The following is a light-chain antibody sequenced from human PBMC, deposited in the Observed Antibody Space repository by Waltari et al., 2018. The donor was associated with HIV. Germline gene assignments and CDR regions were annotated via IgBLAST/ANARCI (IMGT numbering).Light chain of an antibody. J-gene: IGLJ2*01. CDR1: SSDVGGYNY. CDR3: SSYTSSSSLV. CDR2: DVS. Sequence: QSALTQPASVSGSPGQSITISCTGTSSDVGGYNYVSWYQQHPGKAPKLMIYDVSNLPSGVSNRFSGSKSGNTASLTISGLQAKDEADYYCSSYTSSSSLVFGGGTKLTVL. V-gene: IGLV2-14*03.